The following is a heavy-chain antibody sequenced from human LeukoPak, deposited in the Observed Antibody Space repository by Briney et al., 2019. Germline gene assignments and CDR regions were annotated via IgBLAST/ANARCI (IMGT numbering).Heavy chain of an antibody. CDR2: ISSSSSYI. Sequence: PGGSLRLPCAASGFTFSSYSMNWVRQAPGKGLEWVSSISSSSSYIYYADSVKGRFTISRDNAKNSLYLQMNSLRAEDTAVYYCARESYYDSSGYIYWGQGTLVTVSS. J-gene: IGHJ4*02. CDR1: GFTFSSYS. D-gene: IGHD3-22*01. CDR3: ARESYYDSSGYIY. V-gene: IGHV3-21*01.